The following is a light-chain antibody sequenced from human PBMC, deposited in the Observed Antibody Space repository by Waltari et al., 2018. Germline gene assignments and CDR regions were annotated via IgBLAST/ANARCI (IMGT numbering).Light chain of an antibody. J-gene: IGKJ1*01. CDR3: QQRSNWPRT. CDR2: DAS. Sequence: ELVLTQSPAPLSLSPGERATLSCRASQSVSSYLAWYQQKPDQSPRLLIYDASNRTPGIPARFSGSGSGTDFTLTISSLEPEDFAVYYGQQRSNWPRTFGQGTKVEIK. CDR1: QSVSSY. V-gene: IGKV3-11*01.